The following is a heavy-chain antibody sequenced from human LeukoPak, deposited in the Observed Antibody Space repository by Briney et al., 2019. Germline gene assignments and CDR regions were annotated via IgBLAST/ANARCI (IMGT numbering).Heavy chain of an antibody. V-gene: IGHV1-18*01. CDR2: ISAYNGNT. CDR1: GYTFTSYG. J-gene: IGHJ5*02. CDR3: ARVPLGYCSSTSCPRGDWFDP. Sequence: ASVKVSXKASGYTFTSYGISWVRQAPGLGLEWMGWISAYNGNTNYAQKLQGRVAMTTDTSTSTAYMELRSLRSDDTAVYYCARVPLGYCSSTSCPRGDWFDPWGQGTLVTVSS. D-gene: IGHD2-2*01.